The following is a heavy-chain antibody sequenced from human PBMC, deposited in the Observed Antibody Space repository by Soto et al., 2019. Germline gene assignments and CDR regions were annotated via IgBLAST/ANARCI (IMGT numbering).Heavy chain of an antibody. CDR3: ARDPRSITGTTSSEDFQH. Sequence: QAQLMQSGAEVKKPGSSVRVSCKASGGTFSGYAINWVRQAPGQGLEWMGGIIPLFGKTDYGQKFQDRITIGAGESTGTVYMDLRGLRSEDTAVYYCARDPRSITGTTSSEDFQHWGQGTLVSVSS. CDR1: GGTFSGYA. J-gene: IGHJ1*01. D-gene: IGHD1-20*01. CDR2: IIPLFGKT. V-gene: IGHV1-69*01.